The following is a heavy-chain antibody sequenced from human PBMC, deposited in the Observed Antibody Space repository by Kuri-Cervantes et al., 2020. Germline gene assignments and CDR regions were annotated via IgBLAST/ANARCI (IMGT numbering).Heavy chain of an antibody. CDR3: ARNHYGSSYGFDI. D-gene: IGHD3-10*01. Sequence: SETLSLTCDVSGYSISSGYYWGWIRQPPGKGLEWIGSIYNNGGTYNNPSLKSRVTMSVDRSKIQFSLKLSSVTAADTAVYYCARNHYGSSYGFDIWGRGTMVTVSS. CDR1: GYSISSGYY. J-gene: IGHJ3*02. CDR2: IYNNGGT. V-gene: IGHV4-38-2*01.